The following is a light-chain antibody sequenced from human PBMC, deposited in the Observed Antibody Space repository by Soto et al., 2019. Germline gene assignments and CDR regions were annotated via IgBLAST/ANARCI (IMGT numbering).Light chain of an antibody. J-gene: IGKJ3*01. CDR3: QQLNSYPFT. Sequence: DIQVTQSTSSLSASVGDRVTITCRASQSISTYLNGYQHKPGKAPNLLIYAASTLQSGVPSRFVGSGAGTEVSLTIISRQPEDFSTDYCQQLNSYPFTFGPGTKVDIK. CDR2: AAS. V-gene: IGKV1-9*01. CDR1: QSISTY.